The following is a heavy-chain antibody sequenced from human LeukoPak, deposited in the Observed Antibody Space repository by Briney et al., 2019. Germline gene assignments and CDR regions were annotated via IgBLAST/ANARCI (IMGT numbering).Heavy chain of an antibody. J-gene: IGHJ4*02. V-gene: IGHV1-24*01. CDR1: GYTLTELS. CDR2: FDPEDGET. D-gene: IGHD3-22*01. CDR3: ATESRFYDSSDY. Sequence: ASVKVSCKVSGYTLTELSMHWVRQAPGKGLEWMGGFDPEDGETIYAQKFQGRVTMTEDTSTDTAYMELSSLRSEDTAVYYCATESRFYDSSDYWGQGTLVTVSS.